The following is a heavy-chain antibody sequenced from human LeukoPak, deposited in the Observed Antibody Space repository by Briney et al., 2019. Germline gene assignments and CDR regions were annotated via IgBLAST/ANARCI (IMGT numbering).Heavy chain of an antibody. Sequence: PGGSLRLSCAASGFTFSDYYMSWIRQAPGKGLEWVSYISRSGSTMFYADSVKGRFTISRDNAKNSLYLQINSLRADDTAVYYCARDRRLSHAFDIRGQGTMVTVSS. CDR2: ISRSGSTM. CDR1: GFTFSDYY. D-gene: IGHD2-2*01. J-gene: IGHJ3*02. CDR3: ARDRRLSHAFDI. V-gene: IGHV3-11*01.